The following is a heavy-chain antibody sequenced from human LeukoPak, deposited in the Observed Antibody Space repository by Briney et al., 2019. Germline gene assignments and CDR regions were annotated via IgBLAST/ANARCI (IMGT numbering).Heavy chain of an antibody. V-gene: IGHV1-2*02. J-gene: IGHJ6*03. Sequence: ASVKVSCKASGYTFTGYYMHWVRQASGQGLEWMGWINPNSGGTNYAQKFQGRVTMTRDTSISTAYMELSRLRSDDTAVYYCARDPGDSSSPPPSYMDVWGKGTTVTVSS. D-gene: IGHD6-6*01. CDR2: INPNSGGT. CDR1: GYTFTGYY. CDR3: ARDPGDSSSPPPSYMDV.